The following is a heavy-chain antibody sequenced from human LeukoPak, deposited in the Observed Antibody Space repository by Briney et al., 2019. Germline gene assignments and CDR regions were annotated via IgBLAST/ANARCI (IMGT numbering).Heavy chain of an antibody. CDR3: ARDSGRFDVFDI. J-gene: IGHJ3*02. D-gene: IGHD3-10*01. CDR1: GFTVSTNY. Sequence: GGSLRLSCAASGFTVSTNYMSWVRQAPGKGLEWVSVIYSDGRTYYADSVRGRFTISRDNSKNTLYLQMNSLRAEDTAVYYCARDSGRFDVFDIWGQGTMVTVSS. V-gene: IGHV3-53*01. CDR2: IYSDGRT.